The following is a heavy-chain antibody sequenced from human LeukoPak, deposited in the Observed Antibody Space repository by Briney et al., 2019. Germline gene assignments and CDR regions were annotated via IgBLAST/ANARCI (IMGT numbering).Heavy chain of an antibody. V-gene: IGHV3-48*01. Sequence: GGSLRLSCAASGFTGFTFSSYTMNWVRQAPGKGLEWVSYISSSSSTIYYADSVKGRFTISRDNAKNSLYLQTNSLRAEDTAVYHCARDKGILTGSLGYWGQGTLVTVSS. CDR3: ARDKGILTGSLGY. J-gene: IGHJ4*02. D-gene: IGHD3-9*01. CDR1: GFTGFTFSSYT. CDR2: ISSSSSTI.